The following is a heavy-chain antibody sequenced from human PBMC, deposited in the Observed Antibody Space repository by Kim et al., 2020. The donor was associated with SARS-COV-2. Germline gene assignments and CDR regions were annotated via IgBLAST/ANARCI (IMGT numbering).Heavy chain of an antibody. D-gene: IGHD6-6*01. CDR2: IYYSGST. V-gene: IGHV4-59*13. J-gene: IGHJ4*02. CDR1: GGSISSYY. CDR3: ARGLGSRQLGVFFDY. Sequence: SETLSLTCTVSGGSISSYYWSWIRQPPGKGLEWIGYIYYSGSTNYNPSLKSRVTISVDTSKNQFSLKLSSVTAADTAVYYCARGLGSRQLGVFFDYWGQGTLVTVSS.